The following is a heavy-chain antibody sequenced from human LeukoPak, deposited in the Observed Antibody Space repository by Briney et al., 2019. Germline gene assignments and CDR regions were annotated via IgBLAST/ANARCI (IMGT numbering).Heavy chain of an antibody. J-gene: IGHJ4*02. D-gene: IGHD5-18*01. CDR2: IRASGGST. Sequence: GGSLRLSCAASGFTFSSYDMSWVRQAPGKGLEWFSAIRASGGSTYYTDSVKGRFTISRDNSKNTVYLQMDSLRAEDAAVYYCAKELWSATFDYWGQGTLVTVYS. V-gene: IGHV3-23*01. CDR1: GFTFSSYD. CDR3: AKELWSATFDY.